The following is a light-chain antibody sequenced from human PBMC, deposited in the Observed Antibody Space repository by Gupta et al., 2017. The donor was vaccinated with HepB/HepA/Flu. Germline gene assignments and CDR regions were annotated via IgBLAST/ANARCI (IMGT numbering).Light chain of an antibody. Sequence: SYDLSQPPSVSVSPGQTGSISCSGDKLEDKYVSWYQQRPGQSPVLVIFKDIKRPSEIPERFSGSNSGNTSTLTISGAQALDEADYFCQAWDGSAAVFGAGTKVTVL. CDR1: KLEDKY. CDR3: QAWDGSAAV. V-gene: IGLV3-1*01. J-gene: IGLJ1*01. CDR2: KDI.